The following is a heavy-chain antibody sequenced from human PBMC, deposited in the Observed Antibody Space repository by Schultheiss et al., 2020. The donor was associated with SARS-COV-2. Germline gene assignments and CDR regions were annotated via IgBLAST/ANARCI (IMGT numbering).Heavy chain of an antibody. CDR3: ARAGGYFDWLSYFDY. CDR2: IWYDGSNK. CDR1: GFTFSGYG. V-gene: IGHV3-33*01. J-gene: IGHJ4*02. D-gene: IGHD3-9*01. Sequence: GGSLRLSCAASGFTFSGYGMHWVRQAPGKGLEWVAVIWYDGSNKYYADSVKGRFTISRDNSKNTLYLQMNSLRAEDTAVYYCARAGGYFDWLSYFDYWGQGTLVTVSS.